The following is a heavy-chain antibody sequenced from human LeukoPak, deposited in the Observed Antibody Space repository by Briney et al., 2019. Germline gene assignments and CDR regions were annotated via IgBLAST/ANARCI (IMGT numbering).Heavy chain of an antibody. CDR3: ARGSSSSPLRY. CDR1: GGSISSSSYY. D-gene: IGHD6-19*01. CDR2: IYYTGST. J-gene: IGHJ4*02. Sequence: SETLSLTCTVSGGSISSSSYYWGWIRQPPGKGLEWIGTIYYTGSTYYNPSLKSRVTISIDTSKNQFSLKLRSVTAADTAVYYCARGSSSSPLRYWGQGTLVTVSS. V-gene: IGHV4-39*01.